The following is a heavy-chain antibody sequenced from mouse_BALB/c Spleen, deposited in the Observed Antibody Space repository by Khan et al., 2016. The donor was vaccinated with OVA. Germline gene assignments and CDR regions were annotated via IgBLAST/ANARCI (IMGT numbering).Heavy chain of an antibody. Sequence: EVELVESGGGLVQPGGSRKLSCAASGFTFSSYGMHWVRQAPEKGLEWVAYISGDSSTIYYTDTVKGRFTISRDNPKNTRSLQMTRLMSEDTAMYYCATSYYYGYYFDYWGPGTTLTVSS. J-gene: IGHJ2*01. V-gene: IGHV5-17*02. D-gene: IGHD1-1*01. CDR2: ISGDSSTI. CDR3: ATSYYYGYYFDY. CDR1: GFTFSSYG.